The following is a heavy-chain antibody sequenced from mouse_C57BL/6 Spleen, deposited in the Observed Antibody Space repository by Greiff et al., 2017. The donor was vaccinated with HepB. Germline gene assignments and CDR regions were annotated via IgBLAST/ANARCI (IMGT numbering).Heavy chain of an antibody. J-gene: IGHJ3*01. CDR2: IWGGGST. Sequence: VKVVESGPGLVAPSQSLSITCTVSGFSFTSYGVDWVRQPPGKGLEWLGVIWGGGSTNYNSALMSRLSISKDNSKSQVFLKMNSLQTDDTAMYYCAISNYGPWFAYWGQGTLVTVSA. CDR1: GFSFTSYG. D-gene: IGHD2-5*01. CDR3: AISNYGPWFAY. V-gene: IGHV2-9*01.